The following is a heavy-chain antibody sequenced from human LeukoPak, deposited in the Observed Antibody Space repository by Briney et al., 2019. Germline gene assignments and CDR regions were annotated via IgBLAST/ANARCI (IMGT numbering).Heavy chain of an antibody. V-gene: IGHV3-30*02. CDR1: VFTFISFG. Sequence: GGSLRLSCAASVFTFISFGMHWVRQAPGKGLEWVTFIRNDGSDKNYADSVKGRFTNSRDNAKNSLYLQMNSLRAEDTAVYYCARVVPGYSSSWYFDYWGQGTLVTVSS. CDR2: IRNDGSDK. CDR3: ARVVPGYSSSWYFDY. D-gene: IGHD6-13*01. J-gene: IGHJ4*02.